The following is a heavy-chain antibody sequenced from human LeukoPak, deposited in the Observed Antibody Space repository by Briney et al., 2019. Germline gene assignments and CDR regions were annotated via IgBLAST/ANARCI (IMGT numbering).Heavy chain of an antibody. CDR1: GGSISSSSYY. D-gene: IGHD3-3*01. J-gene: IGHJ4*02. Sequence: SETLSLTCTVSGGSISSSSYYWGWIRQPPGKGLEWIGSIYYSGSTYYNPSLKSRVTMSVDTSKNQFSLKLSSVTAADTAVYYCARGLAPPTIFGVDYWGQGTLVTVSS. CDR3: ARGLAPPTIFGVDY. V-gene: IGHV4-39*01. CDR2: IYYSGST.